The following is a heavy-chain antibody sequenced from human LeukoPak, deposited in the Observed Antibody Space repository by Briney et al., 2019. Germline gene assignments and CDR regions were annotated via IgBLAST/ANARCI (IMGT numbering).Heavy chain of an antibody. Sequence: GGSLRLSCAASGFTFSSYAMHWVRQAPGKGLEWVAVISYDGSNKYYADSVKGRFTISRNNSKNTLYLQMNSLRAEDTAVCYCARDLGGNYYYYGMDVWGQGTTVTVSS. V-gene: IGHV3-30-3*01. CDR1: GFTFSSYA. CDR3: ARDLGGNYYYYGMDV. CDR2: ISYDGSNK. J-gene: IGHJ6*02. D-gene: IGHD3-10*01.